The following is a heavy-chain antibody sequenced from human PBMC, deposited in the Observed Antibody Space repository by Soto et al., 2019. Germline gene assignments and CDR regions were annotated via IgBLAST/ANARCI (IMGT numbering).Heavy chain of an antibody. J-gene: IGHJ4*02. Sequence: ASVKVSCKVSGYTLTELSMHWVRQAPGKGLEWMGGFDPEDGETIYAQKFQGRVTMTEDTSTDTAYMELSSLRSEDTAVYYCATLLYDYVWGSYRSANWDYFDYWGQGTLVTVSS. CDR2: FDPEDGET. D-gene: IGHD3-16*02. V-gene: IGHV1-24*01. CDR1: GYTLTELS. CDR3: ATLLYDYVWGSYRSANWDYFDY.